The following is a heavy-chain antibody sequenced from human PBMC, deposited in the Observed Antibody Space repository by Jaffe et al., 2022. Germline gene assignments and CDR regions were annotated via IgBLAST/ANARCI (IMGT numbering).Heavy chain of an antibody. CDR3: ARDREWELLQLFDY. D-gene: IGHD1-26*01. CDR2: IYHSGST. CDR1: GYSISSGYY. V-gene: IGHV4-38-2*02. J-gene: IGHJ4*02. Sequence: QVQLQESGPGLVKPSETLSLTCAVSGYSISSGYYWGWIRQPPGKGLEWIGSIYHSGSTYYNPSLKSRVTISVDTSKNQFSLKLSSVTAADTAVYYCARDREWELLQLFDYWGQGTLVTVSS.